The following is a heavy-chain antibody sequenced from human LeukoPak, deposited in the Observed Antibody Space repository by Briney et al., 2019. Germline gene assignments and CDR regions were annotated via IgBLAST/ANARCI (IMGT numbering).Heavy chain of an antibody. J-gene: IGHJ3*02. Sequence: ASVKVSCKASGYSFTGYYMHWGRQAPGQGLEGMGWINPNSGDTKYAQKFQGRVTMTRDTSISTAYMELSSLRSDDTAVYYCVRDLNIVGIGDAFDIWGQGTMVAVSS. CDR1: GYSFTGYY. CDR3: VRDLNIVGIGDAFDI. V-gene: IGHV1-2*02. D-gene: IGHD2/OR15-2a*01. CDR2: INPNSGDT.